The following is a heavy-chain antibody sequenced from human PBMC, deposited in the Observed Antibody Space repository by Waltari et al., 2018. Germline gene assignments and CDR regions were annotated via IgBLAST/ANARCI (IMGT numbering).Heavy chain of an antibody. CDR2: IFSNDEK. J-gene: IGHJ4*02. D-gene: IGHD6-13*01. CDR1: GFSLSNARMG. Sequence: QVTLKESGPVLVKPTETLTLTCTVSGFSLSNARMGVRWIRQPPGKALEWLAHIFSNDEKSYSTSPKSRLTISKDTSKSQVVLTMTNMDPVDTATYYCAWLRYSSSWFFDYWGQGTLVTVSS. CDR3: AWLRYSSSWFFDY. V-gene: IGHV2-26*04.